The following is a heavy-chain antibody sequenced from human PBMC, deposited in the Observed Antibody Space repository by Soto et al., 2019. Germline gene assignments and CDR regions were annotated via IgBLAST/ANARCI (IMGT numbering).Heavy chain of an antibody. V-gene: IGHV3-9*01. D-gene: IGHD5-12*01. CDR3: EKDRWVGGGYAFDD. CDR1: GFTFDDYA. J-gene: IGHJ4*02. CDR2: ISWNSGSI. Sequence: EVQLVESGGGLVQPGRSLRLSCAASGFTFDDYAMHWVRQAPGKGLEWVSGISWNSGSIGYAASVKGRFTISRDNAKNSLSLQMNSLRAEDTALYYCEKDRWVGGGYAFDDWGQGTLVTVSS.